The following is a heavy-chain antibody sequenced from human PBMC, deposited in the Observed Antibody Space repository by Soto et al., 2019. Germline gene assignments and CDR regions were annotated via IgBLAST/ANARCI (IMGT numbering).Heavy chain of an antibody. CDR3: ARDLIVGAARGAFDI. CDR1: GFTFSSYE. CDR2: ISSSGSTI. D-gene: IGHD1-26*01. J-gene: IGHJ3*02. Sequence: GGSLRLSCAASGFTFSSYEMNWVRQAPGKGLEWVSYISSSGSTIYYADSVKGRFTISRDNAKNSLYLQMNSLRAEDTAVYYCARDLIVGAARGAFDIWGQETMVNAS. V-gene: IGHV3-48*03.